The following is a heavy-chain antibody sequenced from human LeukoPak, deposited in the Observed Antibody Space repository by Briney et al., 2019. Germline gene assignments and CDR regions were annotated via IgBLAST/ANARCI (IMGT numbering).Heavy chain of an antibody. Sequence: GGSLRLSCAASEFTFNNYAMNWVRQAPGKGLEWVSSIFPSGGEIHYADSVRGRFTISRDNSKSTLSLQMNSLRDEDTAIYYCATYRQVLLPFESWGQGTLVTVSS. V-gene: IGHV3-23*01. D-gene: IGHD2-8*02. CDR1: EFTFNNYA. CDR3: ATYRQVLLPFES. J-gene: IGHJ4*02. CDR2: IFPSGGEI.